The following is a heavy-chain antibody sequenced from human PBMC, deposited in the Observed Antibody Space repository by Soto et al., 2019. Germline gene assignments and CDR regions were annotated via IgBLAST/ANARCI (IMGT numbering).Heavy chain of an antibody. CDR2: ISGYNGDT. CDR3: AKNGQPPYYYYGLDV. CDR1: GYTLSRYG. J-gene: IGHJ6*02. D-gene: IGHD2-8*01. Sequence: GASVKVARKASGYTLSRYGITWVRQTPGQGLEWMGWISGYNGDTNYAQKFQGRVTMTIDTSTTTAYMELRSLTSDDTAVYYCAKNGQPPYYYYGLDVWGQGTTVTVSS. V-gene: IGHV1-18*01.